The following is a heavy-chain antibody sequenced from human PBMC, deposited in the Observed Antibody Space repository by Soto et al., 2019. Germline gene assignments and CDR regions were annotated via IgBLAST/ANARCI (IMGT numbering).Heavy chain of an antibody. Sequence: TSETLSLTCGVYGGSFSGYYWSWIRQPPGKGLEWIGEVSHSGSTNYNPSLKSRVTISKDTSKNQVVLTMTNMDPVDTATYYCARIRTQYSYGPHFDYWGQGTLVTVSS. CDR3: ARIRTQYSYGPHFDY. CDR2: VSHSGST. J-gene: IGHJ4*02. CDR1: GGSFSGYY. V-gene: IGHV4-34*01. D-gene: IGHD5-18*01.